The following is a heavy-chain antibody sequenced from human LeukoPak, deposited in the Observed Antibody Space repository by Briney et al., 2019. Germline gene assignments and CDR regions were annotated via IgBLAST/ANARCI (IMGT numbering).Heavy chain of an antibody. J-gene: IGHJ4*02. CDR1: GYSFTSYW. Sequence: PGESLKISCKGSGYSFTSYWIGWVRQMPGKGVEWMGIIDPGDSDTRYSPSFQGQVTISADKTISTAYLQWSSLKASDTAMYYCARLTNYDFWSGYYISNWGQGTLVTVSS. D-gene: IGHD3-3*01. CDR2: IDPGDSDT. CDR3: ARLTNYDFWSGYYISN. V-gene: IGHV5-51*01.